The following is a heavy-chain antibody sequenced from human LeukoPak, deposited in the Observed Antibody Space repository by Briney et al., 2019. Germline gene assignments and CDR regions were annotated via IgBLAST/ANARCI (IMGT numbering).Heavy chain of an antibody. CDR1: GGSFSGYY. J-gene: IGHJ6*03. CDR2: VYYSGTT. D-gene: IGHD4-17*01. V-gene: IGHV4-59*01. CDR3: ARRNYGDYAYYYYYYMDV. Sequence: SETLSLTCAVYGGSFSGYYWSWIRQPPGKGLEWIGYVYYSGTTNYNPSLKSRVTISIDTSKNQFSLKLSSVTAADTAVYYCARRNYGDYAYYYYYYMDVWGKGTTVTVSS.